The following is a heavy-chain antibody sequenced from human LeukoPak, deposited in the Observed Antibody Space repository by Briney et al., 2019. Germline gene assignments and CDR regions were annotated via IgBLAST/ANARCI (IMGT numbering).Heavy chain of an antibody. V-gene: IGHV1-69*06. J-gene: IGHJ4*02. CDR3: ARATLNHYYDSSGYYY. CDR1: GGTFSSYA. CDR2: IIPIFGTA. D-gene: IGHD3-22*01. Sequence: GASVKVSCKASGGTFSSYAISWVRQAPGQGLEWMGGIIPIFGTANYAQKFQGRVTITADKSTSTAYMELSSLRSDDTAVYYCARATLNHYYDSSGYYYWGQGTLVTVSS.